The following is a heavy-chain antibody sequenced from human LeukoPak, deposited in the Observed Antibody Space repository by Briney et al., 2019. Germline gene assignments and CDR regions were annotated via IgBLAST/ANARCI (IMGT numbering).Heavy chain of an antibody. V-gene: IGHV3-30*01. CDR1: GFTFSSYA. CDR3: ARGRGTKLYYLDS. D-gene: IGHD1-26*01. J-gene: IGHJ4*02. CDR2: ISYDGVNK. Sequence: GGSLRLSCVVSGFTFSSYAMHWVRQAPGKGLEWVAVISYDGVNKNYLDSLKGRFTISRDNSKNMMYLQMNSLRGEDTAVYYCARGRGTKLYYLDSRGQGTLVTVSS.